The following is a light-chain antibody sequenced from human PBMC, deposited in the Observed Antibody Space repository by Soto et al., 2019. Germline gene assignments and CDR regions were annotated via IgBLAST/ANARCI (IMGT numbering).Light chain of an antibody. V-gene: IGKV1-5*01. CDR2: DVS. CDR1: QSISSW. J-gene: IGKJ4*01. Sequence: DIQMTQSPSTLSASVGDRVTITCRASQSISSWLAWYQQKPGKAPKLLIYDVSSLESGVPSRFSGSGSGTEFTLTISSLHPDDFATYYCQQYNSYSTTFGGGTKVDIK. CDR3: QQYNSYSTT.